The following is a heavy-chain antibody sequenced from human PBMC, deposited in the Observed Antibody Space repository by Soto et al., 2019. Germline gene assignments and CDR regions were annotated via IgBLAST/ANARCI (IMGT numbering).Heavy chain of an antibody. Sequence: GGSLRLSCAVSRFTFSSYWMSWVRQAPGKGLEWVANIKQDGSEKYYVDSVKGRFTISRDNAKNSLYLQMNSLRAEDTAVYYCASSFTVPAAIGYWGQGTLVTVSS. J-gene: IGHJ4*02. CDR3: ASSFTVPAAIGY. D-gene: IGHD2-2*02. CDR2: IKQDGSEK. V-gene: IGHV3-7*02. CDR1: RFTFSSYW.